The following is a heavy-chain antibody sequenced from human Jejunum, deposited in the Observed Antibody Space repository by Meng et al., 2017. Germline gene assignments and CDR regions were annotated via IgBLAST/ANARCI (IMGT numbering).Heavy chain of an antibody. Sequence: VHLRESGPGLVRPSETLSLICTVSGGSVGRAGYQWGWIRQPPGRGLEWIGYANTNYNPSLKRRVTISLDTSRNLFSLSLTSVTAADTAVYYCARADSGSWLNWFDPWGQGTLVTVSS. CDR2: ANT. CDR3: ARADSGSWLNWFDP. D-gene: IGHD1-26*01. J-gene: IGHJ5*02. CDR1: GGSVGRAGYQ. V-gene: IGHV4-61*08.